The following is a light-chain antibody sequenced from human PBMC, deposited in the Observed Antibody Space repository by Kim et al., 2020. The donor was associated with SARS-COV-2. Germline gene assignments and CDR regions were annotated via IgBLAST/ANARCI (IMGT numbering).Light chain of an antibody. V-gene: IGKV3-15*01. CDR3: QQSNDWPPLT. CDR1: QTINNR. CDR2: DAT. J-gene: IGKJ1*01. Sequence: PGERATLSCRASQTINNRLVWYQQKPGQAPRLLIYDATTRATGVPARFIGSGSETDFTLTVSSLQSEDFAVYYCQQSNDWPPLTFGQGTKVDIK.